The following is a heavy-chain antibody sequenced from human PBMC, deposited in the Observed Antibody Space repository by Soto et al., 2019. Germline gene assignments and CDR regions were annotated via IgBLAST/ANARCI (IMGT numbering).Heavy chain of an antibody. CDR1: GYTFTSYG. J-gene: IGHJ6*03. CDR3: ARVGYCSGYSCHYMDV. D-gene: IGHD2-2*01. Sequence: QVPLVQSGGEVKAPGASVKVSCKASGYTFTSYGFNWVRQAPGQGLEWMGWISADNVHTNYAQKFQGRVTMTTDTFTSTACLELRSLRSDDTAVYYCARVGYCSGYSCHYMDVWGRGTTVTVSS. CDR2: ISADNVHT. V-gene: IGHV1-18*01.